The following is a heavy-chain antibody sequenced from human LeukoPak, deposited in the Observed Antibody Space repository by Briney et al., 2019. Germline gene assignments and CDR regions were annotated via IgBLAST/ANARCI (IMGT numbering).Heavy chain of an antibody. D-gene: IGHD3-22*01. CDR1: GFTFSSNA. CDR3: ARDHARVVITLVDY. Sequence: PGGSLRLSCAASGFTFSSNAMHWVRQAPGKGLEWVAVISYDGSNKYYADSVKGRFTISRDNSKNTLYLQMNSLRAEDTAVYYCARDHARVVITLVDYWGQGTLVTVSS. V-gene: IGHV3-30-3*01. CDR2: ISYDGSNK. J-gene: IGHJ4*02.